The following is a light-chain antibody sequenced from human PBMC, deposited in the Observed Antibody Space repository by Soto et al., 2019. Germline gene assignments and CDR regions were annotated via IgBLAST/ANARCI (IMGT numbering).Light chain of an antibody. Sequence: QSALTQPASVSGSPGQSITISCTGTSSDVGSYNYVSWYQHHPGKAPKLMIYDVSHRPSGVSNRFSGSKSGNTASLTISGLQAEDEADYYCSSYTSSSTLVLFGGGTQLTVL. CDR2: DVS. J-gene: IGLJ2*01. V-gene: IGLV2-14*03. CDR1: SSDVGSYNY. CDR3: SSYTSSSTLVL.